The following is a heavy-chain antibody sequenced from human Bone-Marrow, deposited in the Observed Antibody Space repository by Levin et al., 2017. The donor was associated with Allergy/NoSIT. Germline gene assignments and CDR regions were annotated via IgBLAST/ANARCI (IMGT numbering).Heavy chain of an antibody. CDR1: GFPFSTYW. Sequence: GESLKISCEASGFPFSTYWMHWVRQVPGKGLVWVSRISPDGTTTRYADSVQGRFTVSRDNAQDTFYMEMTSLRPEDTALYFCARDVYNDYYFDYWGQGTPVTVSS. CDR2: ISPDGTTT. CDR3: ARDVYNDYYFDY. J-gene: IGHJ4*02. V-gene: IGHV3-74*01. D-gene: IGHD1-14*01.